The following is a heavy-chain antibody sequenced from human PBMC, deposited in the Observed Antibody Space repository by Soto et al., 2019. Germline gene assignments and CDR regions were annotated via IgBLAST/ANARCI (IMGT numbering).Heavy chain of an antibody. CDR3: TNGRRQQPPLD. CDR1: GFNLSNYV. J-gene: IGHJ4*02. V-gene: IGHV3-30*18. Sequence: QVQLVESGGGVVQPGRSLRLSCTAAGFNLSNYVMQWVRQAPGKGLEWVAVISYDGSSKFYADSEGRFTISRDNSKNTLYLQMNSLRAEDTAVYYCTNGRRQQPPLDWGQGTLVTVCS. CDR2: ISYDGSSK. D-gene: IGHD6-13*01.